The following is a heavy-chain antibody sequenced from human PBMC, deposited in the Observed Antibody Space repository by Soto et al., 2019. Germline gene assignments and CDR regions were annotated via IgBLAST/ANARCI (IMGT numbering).Heavy chain of an antibody. D-gene: IGHD3-10*01. CDR1: GYTFTSYD. J-gene: IGHJ6*03. CDR2: MNPNSGIT. CDR3: ASSYGSGSYPDSGSYYYMDV. V-gene: IGHV1-8*01. Sequence: ASVKVSCKASGYTFTSYDINWVRQATGQGLEWMGWMNPNSGITGYAQKFQGRVTMTADKSTSTAYMELSSLRSEDTAVYYCASSYGSGSYPDSGSYYYMDVWGKGTTVTVSS.